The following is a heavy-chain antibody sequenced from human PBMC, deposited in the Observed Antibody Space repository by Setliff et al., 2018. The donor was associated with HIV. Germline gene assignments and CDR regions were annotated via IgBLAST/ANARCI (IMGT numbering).Heavy chain of an antibody. CDR1: GYTFTSYA. D-gene: IGHD6-13*01. Sequence: ASVKVSCKASGYTFTSYAMHWVRQAPGQRLEWMGWINAGNGNTKYSQKFQGRVTITRDTSASTAYMELSSLRSEDTAVYYCARLRQQLNAFDIWGQGTMVTVSS. V-gene: IGHV1-3*01. CDR2: INAGNGNT. CDR3: ARLRQQLNAFDI. J-gene: IGHJ3*02.